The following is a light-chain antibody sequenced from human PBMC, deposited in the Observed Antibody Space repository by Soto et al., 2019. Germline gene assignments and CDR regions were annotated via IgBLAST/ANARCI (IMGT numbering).Light chain of an antibody. Sequence: EIVLTQSPGTLSLSPGERATLSCRASQSVSSSYLAWYQQKPGQAPRLLIYGTSGRATGIPDRFSGSGSGTDFTLTISRLEREDFTVYYCKQYGSSPRTFGQRTKLEIK. CDR2: GTS. J-gene: IGKJ2*01. CDR3: KQYGSSPRT. CDR1: QSVSSSY. V-gene: IGKV3-20*01.